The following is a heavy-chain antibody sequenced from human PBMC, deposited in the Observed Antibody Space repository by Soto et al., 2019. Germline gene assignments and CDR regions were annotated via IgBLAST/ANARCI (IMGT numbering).Heavy chain of an antibody. V-gene: IGHV3-33*01. Sequence: GGSLRLSCAASGFTFSSYGMHWVRQAPGKGLEWVAVIWYDGSNKYYADSVKGRFTISRDNSKNTLYLQMNSLRAEDTAVYYCARPSSTYAHDAFDIRGQGTMVTVSS. J-gene: IGHJ3*02. D-gene: IGHD6-13*01. CDR2: IWYDGSNK. CDR3: ARPSSTYAHDAFDI. CDR1: GFTFSSYG.